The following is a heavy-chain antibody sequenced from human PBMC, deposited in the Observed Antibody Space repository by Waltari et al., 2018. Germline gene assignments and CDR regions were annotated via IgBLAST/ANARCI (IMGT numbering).Heavy chain of an antibody. CDR1: GFTFSNYG. CDR2: ICYDGSNK. Sequence: QVQLVESGGGVVQPGRSLRLSCAASGFTFSNYGMHWVRQAPGKGLEGVAVICYDGSNKYYPDSVKGRFTISRDNSKNTLYLQMNSLRAEDTAVYYCAIGGRSSSSAPFDYWGQGTLVTVSS. V-gene: IGHV3-33*01. D-gene: IGHD6-6*01. CDR3: AIGGRSSSSAPFDY. J-gene: IGHJ4*02.